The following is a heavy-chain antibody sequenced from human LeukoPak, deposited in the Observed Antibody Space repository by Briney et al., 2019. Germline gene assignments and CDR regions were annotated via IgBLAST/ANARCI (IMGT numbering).Heavy chain of an antibody. D-gene: IGHD3-9*01. CDR1: GGSISSYY. CDR2: IYYSGST. CDR3: ARGADILTWFDY. Sequence: PSETLSLTCTVSGGSISSYYWSWIRQPPGKGLEWIGYIYYSGSTNYNPSLKSRVTISVDTSKNQFSLKLSSVTAADTAVYYCARGADILTWFDYWGQGTLVTVSS. J-gene: IGHJ4*02. V-gene: IGHV4-59*01.